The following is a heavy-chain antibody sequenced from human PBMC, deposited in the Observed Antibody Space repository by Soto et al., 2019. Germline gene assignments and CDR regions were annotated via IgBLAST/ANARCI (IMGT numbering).Heavy chain of an antibody. V-gene: IGHV4-34*01. D-gene: IGHD5-18*01. Sequence: NPSETLSLTCAVYGGSFSGYYWSWIRQPPGKGLEWIGEINHSGSTNYNPSLKSRVTISVDTSKNQFSLKLSSVTAADTAVYYCARAHYSGYSYGLRYYYYYMDVWGKGTTVTVSS. CDR3: ARAHYSGYSYGLRYYYYYMDV. CDR2: INHSGST. J-gene: IGHJ6*03. CDR1: GGSFSGYY.